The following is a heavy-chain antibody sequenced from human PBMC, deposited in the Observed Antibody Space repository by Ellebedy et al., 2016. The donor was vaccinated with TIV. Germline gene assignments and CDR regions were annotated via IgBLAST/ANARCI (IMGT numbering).Heavy chain of an antibody. CDR3: AALKVPYDNSGPRPGRSFDY. Sequence: SETLSLTXTVSGAFISSYSWVWIRQPPGKGLEWIGYNSYSGSTKYNPSLKSRVTISVDTSKNQFSLKLTSVTAADTAVYYCAALKVPYDNSGPRPGRSFDYWGQGTLVTVSS. V-gene: IGHV4-59*01. CDR2: NSYSGST. D-gene: IGHD3-22*01. CDR1: GAFISSYS. J-gene: IGHJ4*02.